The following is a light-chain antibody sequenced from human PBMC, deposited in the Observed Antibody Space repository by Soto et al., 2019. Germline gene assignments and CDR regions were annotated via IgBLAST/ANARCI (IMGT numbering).Light chain of an antibody. V-gene: IGLV1-44*01. CDR1: SSNVGSNT. J-gene: IGLJ3*02. CDR2: SDD. Sequence: QSVLTQPPSASGTPGQRVTISCSGSSSNVGSNTVSWYQQLPGTAPKVLIYSDDQRPSGVPDRFFGSRSGSSVSLAISGLQSGDEADYYCASWEDSLNGWVIGGGTKVTVL. CDR3: ASWEDSLNGWV.